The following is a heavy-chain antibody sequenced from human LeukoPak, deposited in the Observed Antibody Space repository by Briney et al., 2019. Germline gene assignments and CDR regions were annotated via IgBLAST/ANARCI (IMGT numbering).Heavy chain of an antibody. CDR2: INAYNGNT. D-gene: IGHD3-10*01. Sequence: ASVKVSCKTSGYTFTYYVISWVRQAPGQGLEWMGWINAYNGNTNDAQKFQGRVTMTTDTSTSTAYMELRSLRSDDTAVYYCARTLWFGEAHYGMDVWGQGTTVTVSS. CDR3: ARTLWFGEAHYGMDV. V-gene: IGHV1-18*01. CDR1: GYTFTYYV. J-gene: IGHJ6*02.